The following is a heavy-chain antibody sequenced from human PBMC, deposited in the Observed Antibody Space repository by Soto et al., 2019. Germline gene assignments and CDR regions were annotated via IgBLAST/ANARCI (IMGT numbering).Heavy chain of an antibody. CDR2: INPNSGGT. J-gene: IGHJ6*02. V-gene: IGHV1-2*02. D-gene: IGHD6-6*01. Sequence: ASVKVSCKASGYTFTGYYMHWVRQAPGQGLEWMGWINPNSGGTNYAQKFQGRVTMTRDTSISTAYMELSRLRSDGTAVYYCARDPDKATIAALGRWFYYYYGMDVWGQGTTVTVSS. CDR1: GYTFTGYY. CDR3: ARDPDKATIAALGRWFYYYYGMDV.